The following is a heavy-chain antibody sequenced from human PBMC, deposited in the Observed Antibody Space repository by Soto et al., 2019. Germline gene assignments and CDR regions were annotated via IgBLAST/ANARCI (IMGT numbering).Heavy chain of an antibody. Sequence: QVQLVQSASEVMKPGASVKVSCKASGYTFIRYGITWVRQAPGQRLEWMGWISPYNDQTIYAQKLQGRVTMTADTSTXTXYLXLRSLKSDDTAVYYGARGGYYDNVWGKLSHYGLDVWGQGTSVTVSS. V-gene: IGHV1-18*01. CDR2: ISPYNDQT. D-gene: IGHD3-16*01. CDR3: ARGGYYDNVWGKLSHYGLDV. J-gene: IGHJ6*02. CDR1: GYTFIRYG.